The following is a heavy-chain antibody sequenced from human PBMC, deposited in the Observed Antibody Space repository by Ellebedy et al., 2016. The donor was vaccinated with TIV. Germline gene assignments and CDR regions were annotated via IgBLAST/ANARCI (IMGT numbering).Heavy chain of an antibody. CDR2: IYSSGST. CDR1: GGSISSGVSY. J-gene: IGHJ3*02. CDR3: ASPIWSGFSGRQDAFDI. Sequence: SETLSLTCTVSGGSISSGVSYWTWIRQHPGKGLEWIGFIYSSGSTYYNPSLKSRVTMSVDTSKNQFSLKLTSVTAADTAVYYCASPIWSGFSGRQDAFDIWGHGTIVTVSS. D-gene: IGHD3-3*01. V-gene: IGHV4-31*03.